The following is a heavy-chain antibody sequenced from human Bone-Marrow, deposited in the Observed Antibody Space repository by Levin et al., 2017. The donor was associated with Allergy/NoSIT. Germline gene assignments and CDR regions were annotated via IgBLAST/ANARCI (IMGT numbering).Heavy chain of an antibody. CDR1: GYIFTDYY. J-gene: IGHJ3*01. CDR3: AILTHYYDSSGPHSFDV. CDR2: VNPKTGGT. Sequence: GESLKISCEASGYIFTDYYIHWVRQAPGQGLEWTGWVNPKTGGTHYIQKFEGRVTMTRDASLSTAYMELSRLTSDDTAVYFCAILTHYYDSSGPHSFDVWGQGTMVTVTS. D-gene: IGHD3-22*01. V-gene: IGHV1-2*02.